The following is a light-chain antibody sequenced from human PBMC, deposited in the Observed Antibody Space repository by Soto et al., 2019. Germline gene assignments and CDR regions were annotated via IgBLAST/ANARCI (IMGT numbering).Light chain of an antibody. CDR2: EVS. Sequence: QSVLTQPPSASGSPGQSVTISCTGTSSDVGGYNYVSWYQQHPGKAPKLMIYEVSKRPSGVPDRFSGSKSGNTASLTVSGLQAEDDAYYYCSSYAGSNNHVVFGGGTKLTVL. J-gene: IGLJ2*01. CDR3: SSYAGSNNHVV. CDR1: SSDVGGYNY. V-gene: IGLV2-8*01.